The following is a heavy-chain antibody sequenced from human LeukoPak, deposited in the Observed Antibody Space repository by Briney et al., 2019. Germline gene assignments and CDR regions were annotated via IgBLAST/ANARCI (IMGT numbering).Heavy chain of an antibody. CDR1: GYTFTDYY. D-gene: IGHD3-22*01. Sequence: ASVKISCKVSGYTFTDYYMHWVQRAPGKGLEWMGLVDPEDGETIYAEKFQGRVTITADTSTDTAYMELSSLRSEDTAVYYCATAYYYDSSGPLDYWGQGTLVTVSS. V-gene: IGHV1-69-2*01. CDR2: VDPEDGET. J-gene: IGHJ4*02. CDR3: ATAYYYDSSGPLDY.